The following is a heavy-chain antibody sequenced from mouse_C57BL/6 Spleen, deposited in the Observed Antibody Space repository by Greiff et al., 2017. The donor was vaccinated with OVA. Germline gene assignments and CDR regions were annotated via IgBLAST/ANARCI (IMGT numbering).Heavy chain of an antibody. V-gene: IGHV1-52*01. CDR3: ARAVNVNYLYYFGY. D-gene: IGHD2-1*01. CDR1: GYTFTSYW. Sequence: QVQLQQSGAELVRPGSSVKLSCKASGYTFTSYWMHWVKQRPIKGLEWIGNIDPSDSETHYNQKFKDKAKLTVDKSSSTDYMQLSSRTSEVSAVYYCARAVNVNYLYYFGYWGQGTTLTVSS. CDR2: IDPSDSET. J-gene: IGHJ2*01.